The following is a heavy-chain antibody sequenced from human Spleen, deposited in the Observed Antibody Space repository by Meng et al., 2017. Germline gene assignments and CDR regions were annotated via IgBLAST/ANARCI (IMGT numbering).Heavy chain of an antibody. CDR3: ARDYVWGSYRYIDY. CDR2: INTNTRKP. Sequence: QVQLVQSGSELKKPGTSVKVSCKASGYPFYSLGINWVRQAPRQGPEWMGWINTNTRKPTYAQGFTGRFVFSLDTSISTAYLQISTLKAEDTAIYYCARDYVWGSYRYIDYWGQGTLVTVSS. J-gene: IGHJ4*02. CDR1: GYPFYSLG. V-gene: IGHV7-4-1*02. D-gene: IGHD3-16*02.